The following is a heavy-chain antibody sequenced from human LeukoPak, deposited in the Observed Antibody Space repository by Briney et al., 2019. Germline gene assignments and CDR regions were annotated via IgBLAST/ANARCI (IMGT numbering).Heavy chain of an antibody. J-gene: IGHJ5*02. CDR3: ARVMVAVTNGGNWFEP. V-gene: IGHV1-18*01. D-gene: IGHD6-19*01. CDR1: GYTFTSYG. Sequence: ASVKVSCKASGYTFTSYGISWVRQAPGQGLEWLGWISTYSVNTNYAQQLQGRVTMTTDTSTSTAYMELRSLRSDDTAVYYCARVMVAVTNGGNWFEPWGQGTLVTVSS. CDR2: ISTYSVNT.